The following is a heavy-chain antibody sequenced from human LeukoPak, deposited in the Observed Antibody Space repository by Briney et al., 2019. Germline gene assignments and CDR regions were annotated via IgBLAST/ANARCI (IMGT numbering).Heavy chain of an antibody. CDR2: ISYDGSNK. V-gene: IGHV3-33*05. Sequence: GGPLRLSCAASGFIFTSYAMHWVRQAPGKGLEWVAVISYDGSNKYYADSVKGRFTISKETSKNILYLQMNSLRVEDTAIYYCAKRGSKWDLDKWGQGTLVTVSS. CDR3: AKRGSKWDLDK. CDR1: GFIFTSYA. J-gene: IGHJ4*02. D-gene: IGHD1-26*01.